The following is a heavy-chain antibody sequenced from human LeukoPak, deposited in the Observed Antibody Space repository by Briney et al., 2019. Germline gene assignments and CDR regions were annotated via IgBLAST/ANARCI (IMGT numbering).Heavy chain of an antibody. CDR3: ARAGGVDTAMDANFDY. CDR2: IYYNGGT. V-gene: IGHV4-61*03. Sequence: SGTLFLTCTVSGGSVSSGSYYWSWIRQPPGKGLEWIGYIYYNGGTNYNPSLRSRVTISVDTSKNHFSLRLSSVTAADTAMYYCARAGGVDTAMDANFDYWGQGTLVTVSS. CDR1: GGSVSSGSYY. J-gene: IGHJ4*02. D-gene: IGHD5-18*01.